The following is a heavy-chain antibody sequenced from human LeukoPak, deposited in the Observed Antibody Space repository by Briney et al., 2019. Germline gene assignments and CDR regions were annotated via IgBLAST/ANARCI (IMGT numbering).Heavy chain of an antibody. CDR1: GGSISSSSYY. CDR2: IYYSGST. D-gene: IGHD3-3*01. V-gene: IGHV4-39*07. CDR3: ARGFPFTIFGVPNVVFDY. Sequence: SETLSLTCTVSGGSISSSSYYWGWIRQPPGKGLEWIGSIYYSGSTYYNPSLKSRVTISVDTSKNQFSLKLSSVAAADTAVYYCARGFPFTIFGVPNVVFDYWGQGTLVTVSS. J-gene: IGHJ4*02.